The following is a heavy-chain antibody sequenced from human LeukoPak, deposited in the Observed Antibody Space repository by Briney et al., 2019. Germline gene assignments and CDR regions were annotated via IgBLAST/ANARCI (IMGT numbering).Heavy chain of an antibody. CDR3: ARFWAYDSSGYLIPFDY. CDR2: IYSGGNT. V-gene: IGHV3-66*01. Sequence: PGGSLRLSCAASGSTVSSNYMSWVRQAPGKGLEWVSVIYSGGNTYYADSVKGRFTISRDNSKNTLYLQMNSLRAEDTAVYYCARFWAYDSSGYLIPFDYWGQGTLVTVSS. J-gene: IGHJ4*02. CDR1: GSTVSSNY. D-gene: IGHD3-22*01.